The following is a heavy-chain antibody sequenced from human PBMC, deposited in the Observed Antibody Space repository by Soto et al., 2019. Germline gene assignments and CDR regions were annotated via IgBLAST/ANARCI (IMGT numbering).Heavy chain of an antibody. CDR2: IKQDGSEK. CDR3: ARDRRSSIWPDGPHILYGMDV. J-gene: IGHJ6*02. Sequence: GGSLRLSCAASGFTFSSYWMSWVRQAPGKGLEWVANIKQDGSEKYYVDSVKGRFTISRDNAKNSLYLQMNSLRAEDTAVYYCARDRRSSIWPDGPHILYGMDVWGQGTTVTVSS. D-gene: IGHD6-13*01. V-gene: IGHV3-7*01. CDR1: GFTFSSYW.